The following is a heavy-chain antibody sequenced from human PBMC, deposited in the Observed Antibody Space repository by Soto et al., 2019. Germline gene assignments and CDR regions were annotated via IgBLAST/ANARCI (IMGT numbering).Heavy chain of an antibody. CDR1: GGSFSGYY. Sequence: QVQLQQWGAGLLKPSETLSLTCAVYGGSFSGYYWSWIRQPPGKGLKWIGEINHSGSTNYNPSLKSRVTISVDTSKNQFSLKLSSVTAADTAVYYCARWGTYCSSTSCYRAYYYGMDVWGQGTTVTVSS. CDR2: INHSGST. D-gene: IGHD2-2*02. V-gene: IGHV4-34*01. CDR3: ARWGTYCSSTSCYRAYYYGMDV. J-gene: IGHJ6*02.